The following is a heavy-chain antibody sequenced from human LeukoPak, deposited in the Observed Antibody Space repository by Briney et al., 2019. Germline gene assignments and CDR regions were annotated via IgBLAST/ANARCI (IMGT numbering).Heavy chain of an antibody. D-gene: IGHD3-10*01. J-gene: IGHJ4*02. Sequence: PSETLSLTCTVSGGSISGYPYYWGWIRQPPGKGLEWIGTINYSGNSYYNPSLKSRVTISIDTSNNQFSLKMNAMAAADTAVYYCARLTHDGSGSYPDNWGQGTLVTVSS. V-gene: IGHV4-39*01. CDR3: ARLTHDGSGSYPDN. CDR2: INYSGNS. CDR1: GGSISGYPYY.